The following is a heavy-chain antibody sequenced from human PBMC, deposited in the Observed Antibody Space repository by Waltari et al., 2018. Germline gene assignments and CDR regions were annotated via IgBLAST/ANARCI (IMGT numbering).Heavy chain of an antibody. CDR2: ISNSGST. CDR3: HRSESYGMDV. Sequence: QVQLQESGPGLVKPSETLSLTCSVSGGSIISAFWSWIRQSPGEGLEWIGYISNSGSTHYNPSLESRVTISVDTSRTRFSLRLSSVTAADTAVYYCHRSESYGMDVWGPGTTVTVSS. J-gene: IGHJ6*02. CDR1: GGSIISAF. V-gene: IGHV4-59*01.